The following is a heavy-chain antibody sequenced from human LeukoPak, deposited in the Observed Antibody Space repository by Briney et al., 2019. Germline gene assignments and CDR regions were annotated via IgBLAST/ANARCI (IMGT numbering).Heavy chain of an antibody. J-gene: IGHJ3*02. CDR2: IYTGGST. D-gene: IGHD4-11*01. Sequence: GGSLRLSCAVSVISVSSNYMSWVRQAPGKGLEWVSVIYTGGSTDYADSVKGRFTISRDDSKNTLYLQLNSLRVEDTAVYFCARAHVAAYSRPFDMWGKGTMVTVFS. V-gene: IGHV3-66*01. CDR3: ARAHVAAYSRPFDM. CDR1: VISVSSNY.